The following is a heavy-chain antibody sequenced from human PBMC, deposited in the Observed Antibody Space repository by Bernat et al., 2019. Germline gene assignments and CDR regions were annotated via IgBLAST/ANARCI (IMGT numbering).Heavy chain of an antibody. D-gene: IGHD2-2*01. CDR3: AKDYKSKYCTSTSCYEDDY. CDR1: GFTFSSYA. CDR2: ISNSGGSK. Sequence: EVQLLESGGGLVQPGGSLRLSCAASGFTFSSYAMSWVRQAPGKGLEGISGISNSGGSKYYADSVKGRFTISRDNSKNTLYLQMNSLRAEDTAVYYCAKDYKSKYCTSTSCYEDDYWGQGTLVTVSS. V-gene: IGHV3-23*01. J-gene: IGHJ4*02.